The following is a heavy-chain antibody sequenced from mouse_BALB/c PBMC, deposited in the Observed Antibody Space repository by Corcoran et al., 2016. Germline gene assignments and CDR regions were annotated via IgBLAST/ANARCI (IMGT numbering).Heavy chain of an antibody. CDR1: GFNIKDTY. J-gene: IGHJ3*01. Sequence: EVQLQKSGAELVKPGASVKLSCTASGFNIKDTYMHWVKQRPEQGLEWIGRIDPANGNTKYDPKFQGKATITADTSSNTAYLQRSSLTSEDTAVYYWARSGNYAFAYWGQGTLVTVSA. CDR3: ARSGNYAFAY. D-gene: IGHD2-1*01. CDR2: IDPANGNT. V-gene: IGHV14-3*02.